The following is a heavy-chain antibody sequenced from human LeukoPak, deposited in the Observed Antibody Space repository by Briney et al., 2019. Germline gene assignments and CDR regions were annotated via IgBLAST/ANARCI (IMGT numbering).Heavy chain of an antibody. CDR1: GFTFVNFA. D-gene: IGHD3-10*01. CDR3: ARDGSYYGSGSLTY. Sequence: GGSLRLSCAASGFTFVNFALHWVRQAPGKGLEWVAVTSFDGTKRYYRDSVKGRFTISGDNSENTLYLQMDNLRPEDTAVYYCARDGSYYGSGSLTYWGQGTLVTV. J-gene: IGHJ4*02. CDR2: TSFDGTKR. V-gene: IGHV3-30*04.